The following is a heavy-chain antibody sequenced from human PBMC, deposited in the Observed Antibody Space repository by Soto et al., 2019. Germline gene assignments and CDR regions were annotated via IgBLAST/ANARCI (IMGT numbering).Heavy chain of an antibody. V-gene: IGHV3-23*01. CDR2: IGASTNP. CDR1: GFTFSYYA. J-gene: IGHJ4*02. CDR3: AKRAVVGAARYFDY. Sequence: GGSLRLSCAASGFTFSYYAMSWVRQAPGKGLQWVSTIGASTNPYYPDSVKGRFTISRDNSKNTLYLQMNSLRAEDTAVYYCAKRAVVGAARYFDYWGLGTLVTVSS. D-gene: IGHD2-15*01.